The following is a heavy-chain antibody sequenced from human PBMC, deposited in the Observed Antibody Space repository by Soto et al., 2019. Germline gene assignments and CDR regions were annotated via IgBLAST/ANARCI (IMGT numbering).Heavy chain of an antibody. Sequence: EVQLVESGGGLVKPGGSLRLSCTGSGFPFSAYNINWVRQAPGKGLEWFSSITVGSSHIYQPNSMKGRFTISRDDAKNSVYLQIDSLRDEDTALYYCSRSPEVGVRGAYWGQGTLVTVSS. V-gene: IGHV3-21*01. CDR2: ITVGSSHI. CDR3: SRSPEVGVRGAY. D-gene: IGHD3-16*01. J-gene: IGHJ4*02. CDR1: GFPFSAYN.